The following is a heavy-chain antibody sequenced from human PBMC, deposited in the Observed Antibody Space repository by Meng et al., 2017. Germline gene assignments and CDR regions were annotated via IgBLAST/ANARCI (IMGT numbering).Heavy chain of an antibody. D-gene: IGHD2-15*01. Sequence: ASVKVSCKVSGYTLTELSMHWVRQAPGKGLEWVGGFDPEDGETIYAQKFQGRVTMTEDTSTDTAYMELSSLRSEDTAVYYCATDRYCSGGSCYRVRYFDYWGQGTLVTVSS. CDR3: ATDRYCSGGSCYRVRYFDY. CDR1: GYTLTELS. V-gene: IGHV1-24*01. J-gene: IGHJ4*02. CDR2: FDPEDGET.